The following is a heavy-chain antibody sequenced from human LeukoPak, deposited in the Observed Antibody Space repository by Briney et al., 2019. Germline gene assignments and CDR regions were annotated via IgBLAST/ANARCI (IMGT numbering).Heavy chain of an antibody. CDR3: ARDWVYKIDY. D-gene: IGHD5-24*01. J-gene: IGHJ4*02. V-gene: IGHV3-74*01. Sequence: GGSLRLSCIASGFTFSDYWMHWVRRTPGKGLVWVSRISHDGFISYADSVKGRFTISRDNAKNTLILQMNSLRAEDTAVYYCARDWVYKIDYWGRGTLVTVSS. CDR2: ISHDGFI. CDR1: GFTFSDYW.